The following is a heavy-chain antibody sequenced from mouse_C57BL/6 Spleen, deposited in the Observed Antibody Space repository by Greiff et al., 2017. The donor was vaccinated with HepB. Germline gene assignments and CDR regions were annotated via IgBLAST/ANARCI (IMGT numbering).Heavy chain of an antibody. J-gene: IGHJ3*01. Sequence: VQLQQSGAELMKPGASVKLSCKAPGYTFTGYWIEWVKQWPGHGLEWIGEILPGSGSTNYNEKFKGKATFTSDTSTNTAFMQLSSLTTEDSAIYNGASHYCGSSSSTGNAYWGQGTLVTVSA. CDR2: ILPGSGST. CDR3: ASHYCGSSSSTGNAY. CDR1: GYTFTGYW. V-gene: IGHV1-9*01. D-gene: IGHD1-1*01.